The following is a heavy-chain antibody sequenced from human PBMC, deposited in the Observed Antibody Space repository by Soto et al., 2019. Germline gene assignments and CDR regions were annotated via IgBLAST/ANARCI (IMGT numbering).Heavy chain of an antibody. CDR3: VRGTSAWSGKDY. D-gene: IGHD3-3*01. V-gene: IGHV3-74*01. CDR1: GSTFSHHW. J-gene: IGHJ4*02. CDR2: IHVGGSFT. Sequence: GESLRLSCTASGSTFSHHWMHWVRQAPGKGLLWVSRIHVGGSFTDYADSVKGRFTISRDDAKNTLILQMNNLRAEDTAVYYCVRGTSAWSGKDYWGQGTLVTVSS.